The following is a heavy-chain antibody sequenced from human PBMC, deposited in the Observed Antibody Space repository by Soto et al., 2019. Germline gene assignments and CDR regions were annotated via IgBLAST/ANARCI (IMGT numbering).Heavy chain of an antibody. CDR2: IYYIGTT. D-gene: IGHD1-26*01. Sequence: SDTLSLTCTVSGGSISSGGSYWSWILHHPGKGLEWIGYIYYIGTTYYNPSLKSRITMSVDTSRNQFSLKLSSVSAADTALYYCARAAVVGPTWSFDHWGQGTLVTVSS. CDR3: ARAAVVGPTWSFDH. J-gene: IGHJ4*02. V-gene: IGHV4-31*03. CDR1: GGSISSGGSY.